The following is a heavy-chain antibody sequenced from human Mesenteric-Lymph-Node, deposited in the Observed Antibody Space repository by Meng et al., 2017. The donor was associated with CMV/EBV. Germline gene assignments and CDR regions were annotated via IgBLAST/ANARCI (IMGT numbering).Heavy chain of an antibody. CDR1: GGSISSGDYY. J-gene: IGHJ5*02. D-gene: IGHD3-3*01. V-gene: IGHV4-30-4*08. Sequence: SETLSLTCTVSGGSISSGDYYWSWIRQPPGKGLEWIGYIYYSGSTYYNPSLKSRVTISVDTSKNQFSLKLSSVTAADTAVYYCARDSGDFWSGYFEKGIDPWGQGTLVTVSS. CDR3: ARDSGDFWSGYFEKGIDP. CDR2: IYYSGST.